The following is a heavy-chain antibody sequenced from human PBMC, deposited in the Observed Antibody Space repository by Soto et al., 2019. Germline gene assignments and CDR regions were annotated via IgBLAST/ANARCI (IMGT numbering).Heavy chain of an antibody. CDR3: ASEVARALEVLTNGTSQLDY. CDR2: IIPIFGTA. D-gene: IGHD1-1*01. Sequence: ASVKVSCKASGGTFSSYAISWVRQAPGQGLEWMGGIIPIFGTANYAQKFQGRVTITADKSTSTAYMELSSLRSEDTAVYYCASEVARALEVLTNGTSQLDYWGQGTLVTVSS. CDR1: GGTFSSYA. J-gene: IGHJ4*02. V-gene: IGHV1-69*06.